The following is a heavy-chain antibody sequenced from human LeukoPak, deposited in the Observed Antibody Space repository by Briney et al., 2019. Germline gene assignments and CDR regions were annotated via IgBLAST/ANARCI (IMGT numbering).Heavy chain of an antibody. Sequence: SETLSLTCTVSGGSISSYYWSWVRQPPGKGLEWIGYIYYGGSNNYNPSLKSRVTISVDTSKNQVSLKLMSESAADAGVYYCARVVGYFGCYFDYWGQGTLVTVS. D-gene: IGHD2-15*01. CDR2: IYYGGSN. CDR3: ARVVGYFGCYFDY. J-gene: IGHJ4*02. V-gene: IGHV4-59*01. CDR1: GGSISSYY.